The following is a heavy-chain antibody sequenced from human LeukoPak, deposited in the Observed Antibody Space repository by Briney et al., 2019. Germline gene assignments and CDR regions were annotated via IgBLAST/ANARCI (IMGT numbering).Heavy chain of an antibody. D-gene: IGHD4-17*01. V-gene: IGHV3-48*02. J-gene: IGHJ4*02. Sequence: PGGSLRLSCAASGFTFSSFTMNWVRQAPGKGLEGVSYFNSFSSTISYADSVRGRFTISSDNAKNSLYLQMNSLRDEDTAVYYCATDKDYAFDYWGRGTLVTVSS. CDR2: FNSFSSTI. CDR3: ATDKDYAFDY. CDR1: GFTFSSFT.